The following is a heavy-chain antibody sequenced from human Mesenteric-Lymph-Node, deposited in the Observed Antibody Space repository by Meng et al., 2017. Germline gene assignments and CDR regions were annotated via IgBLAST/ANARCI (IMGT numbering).Heavy chain of an antibody. CDR3: AREGENYYDSSGYYYALDY. D-gene: IGHD3-22*01. CDR1: GFTFRTYA. Sequence: GESLKISCAASGFTFRTYAMHWARQAPGKGLEWVAVIWYDGSNKYYADSVKGRFTISRDNSKNTLYLQMNSLRAEDTAVYYCAREGENYYDSSGYYYALDYWGQGTLVTVSS. V-gene: IGHV3-33*08. CDR2: IWYDGSNK. J-gene: IGHJ4*02.